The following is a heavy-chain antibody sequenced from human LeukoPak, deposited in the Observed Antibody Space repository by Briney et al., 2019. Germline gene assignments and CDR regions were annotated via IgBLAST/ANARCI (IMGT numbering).Heavy chain of an antibody. Sequence: PSETLSLTCTIFGGSISSYYWSWIRQPPGKGLEWIGDITHSASANYNPSLNYNPSLKSRVTIPADASKNQFSLRLSSVTAADTAVYFCARGVWLARDYWGQGTLVTVSS. V-gene: IGHV4-59*01. CDR3: ARGVWLARDY. CDR2: ITHSASANYNPSL. J-gene: IGHJ4*02. CDR1: GGSISSYY. D-gene: IGHD6-19*01.